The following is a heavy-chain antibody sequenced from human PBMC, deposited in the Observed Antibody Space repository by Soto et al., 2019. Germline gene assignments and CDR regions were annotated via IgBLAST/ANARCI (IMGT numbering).Heavy chain of an antibody. J-gene: IGHJ6*02. D-gene: IGHD3-16*01. CDR3: AMVDVYVTPSPQDV. CDR2: INTYNGNT. Sequence: QVQLVQSGAEVKNPGASVKVSCKASGYTFTRYGIGWARQAPGQGLEWMGWINTYNGNTNYAQNGQGRVTLTTDTSTSTAYMELRSLRSNDTAIYYCAMVDVYVTPSPQDVWGQGTTVSVSS. V-gene: IGHV1-18*01. CDR1: GYTFTRYG.